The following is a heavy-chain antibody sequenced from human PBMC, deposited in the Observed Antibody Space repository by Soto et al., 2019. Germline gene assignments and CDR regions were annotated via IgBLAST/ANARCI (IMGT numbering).Heavy chain of an antibody. J-gene: IGHJ4*02. D-gene: IGHD6-6*01. CDR1: GGSITSYY. CDR2: IYHSGST. Sequence: PSETLSLTCAVSGGSITSYYWSWIRQAPGKGLEWIGYIYHSGSTDYNPSLKSRVTMSLDTSKNQVSLRLTSVTAADTAVYYCARDAGQLVPLFCFDYWGQGTLVTVSS. CDR3: ARDAGQLVPLFCFDY. V-gene: IGHV4-59*01.